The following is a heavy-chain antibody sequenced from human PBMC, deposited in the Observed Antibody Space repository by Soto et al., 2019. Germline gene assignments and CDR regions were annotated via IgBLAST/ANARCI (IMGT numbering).Heavy chain of an antibody. Sequence: ASVKVSCKASGYSFSIYYINWVRQTPGQGLEWLGWINPNTGATNSAQIFEGRVTMTRDTSTTTAYMELTRLTSGDSAVYYCARDRDYGNFDHWGQGTLVTVS. V-gene: IGHV1-2*02. D-gene: IGHD3-10*01. CDR3: ARDRDYGNFDH. CDR2: INPNTGAT. CDR1: GYSFSIYY. J-gene: IGHJ4*02.